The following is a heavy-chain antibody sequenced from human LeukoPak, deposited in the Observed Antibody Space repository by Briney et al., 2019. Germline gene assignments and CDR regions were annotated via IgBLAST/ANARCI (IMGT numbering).Heavy chain of an antibody. CDR3: ARAMGSSSKKGFDI. CDR2: IYYSGST. CDR1: GGSISSYY. J-gene: IGHJ3*02. D-gene: IGHD6-13*01. V-gene: IGHV4-59*01. Sequence: SETLSLTCAVYGGSISSYYWSWIRQPPGKGLEWIGYIYYSGSTNYNPSLKSRVTISVDTSKNQFSLKLSSVTAADTAVYYCARAMGSSSKKGFDIWGQGTMVTVSS.